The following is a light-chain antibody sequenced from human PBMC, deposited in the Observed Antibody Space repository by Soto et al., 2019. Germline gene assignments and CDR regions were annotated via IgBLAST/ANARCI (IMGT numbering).Light chain of an antibody. V-gene: IGKV1-5*01. CDR3: QQYNSYSWT. Sequence: DIQITHSPSTLTASIGERVSITCRASQSISSWLAWYQQKPGKAPKLLIYDASSLESGVPSRFSGSGSGTEFTLTISSLQPDDFATYYCQQYNSYSWTFAQGTKVDI. J-gene: IGKJ1*01. CDR1: QSISSW. CDR2: DAS.